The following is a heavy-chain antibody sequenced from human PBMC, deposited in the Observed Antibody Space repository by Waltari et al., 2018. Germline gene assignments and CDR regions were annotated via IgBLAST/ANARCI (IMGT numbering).Heavy chain of an antibody. CDR3: ARGGYDFWSGYYPRFDY. CDR2: IIPIFGTA. CDR1: GYSFTSYW. D-gene: IGHD3-3*01. V-gene: IGHV1-69*06. J-gene: IGHJ4*02. Sequence: VQLVQSGAEVKKPGESLKISCKGSGYSFTSYWIGWVRQMPGKGLEWMGIIPIFGTANYAQKFQGRVTITADKSTSTAYMELSSLRSEDTAVYYCARGGYDFWSGYYPRFDYWGQGTLVTVSS.